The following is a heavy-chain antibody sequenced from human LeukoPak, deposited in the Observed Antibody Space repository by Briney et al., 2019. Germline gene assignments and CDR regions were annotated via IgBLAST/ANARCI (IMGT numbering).Heavy chain of an antibody. CDR2: IKQDASEK. V-gene: IGHV3-7*03. D-gene: IGHD6-19*01. CDR3: ARRWYSSGWYGAFDI. Sequence: GGSLRLSCAASGFTFSSYWMSWVRQAPGKGLEWVANIKQDASEKYYVDSVKGRFTISRDNAKNSLYLQMNSLRAEDTAVYYCARRWYSSGWYGAFDIWGQGTMVTVSS. CDR1: GFTFSSYW. J-gene: IGHJ3*02.